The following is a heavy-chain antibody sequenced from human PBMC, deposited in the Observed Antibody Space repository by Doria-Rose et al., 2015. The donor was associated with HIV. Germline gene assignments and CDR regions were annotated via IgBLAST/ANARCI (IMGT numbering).Heavy chain of an antibody. CDR2: LPSDDER. Sequence: QVQLVQSGPVLVKPTETLTLTCTVSGVSLSSPGMGVSWIRQPPGKALAWLANLPSDDERSYRTSLKSRLTISRGTSKSQVVLTMTDMDPVDTATYYCARIKSSRWYHKYYFDFWGQGTLVIVSA. J-gene: IGHJ4*02. CDR3: ARIKSSRWYHKYYFDF. V-gene: IGHV2-26*01. D-gene: IGHD6-13*01. CDR1: GVSLSSPGMG.